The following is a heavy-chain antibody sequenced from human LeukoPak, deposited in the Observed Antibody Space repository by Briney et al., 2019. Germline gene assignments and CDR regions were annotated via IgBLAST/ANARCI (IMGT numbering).Heavy chain of an antibody. CDR1: GYTLTDYY. D-gene: IGHD1-26*01. Sequence: ASVKVSCKGSGYTLTDYYMHWVRQAPGQGLEWMGWINPKSGGTNYAQKFQGRVTITADESTSTAYMELSSLRSEDTAVYYCARVYPRGSGSHRAYNWFDPWGQGTLVTVSS. CDR3: ARVYPRGSGSHRAYNWFDP. J-gene: IGHJ5*02. CDR2: INPKSGGT. V-gene: IGHV1-2*02.